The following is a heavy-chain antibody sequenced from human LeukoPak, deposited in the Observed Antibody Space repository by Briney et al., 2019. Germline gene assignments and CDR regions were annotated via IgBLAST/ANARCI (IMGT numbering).Heavy chain of an antibody. CDR2: ISGSGGST. CDR1: GFTFSSYA. Sequence: PGGSLRLSCAASGFTFSSYAMSWVRQAPGKGLEWVSAISGSGGSTYYADSVKGRFTISRDNSKNALYLQMNSLRAEDTAVYYCANSHYYGSGSYFDYWGQGTLVTVSS. J-gene: IGHJ4*02. V-gene: IGHV3-23*01. D-gene: IGHD3-10*01. CDR3: ANSHYYGSGSYFDY.